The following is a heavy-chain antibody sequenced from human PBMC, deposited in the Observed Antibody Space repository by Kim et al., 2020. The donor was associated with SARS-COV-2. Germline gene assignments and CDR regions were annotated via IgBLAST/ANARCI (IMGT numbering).Heavy chain of an antibody. CDR1: GFTFSSYA. Sequence: GGSLRLSCAASGFTFSSYAMSWVRQAPGKGLEWVSAISGSGDRTYYADSVKGRFTISRDNSKNTLYLQMNSLRAEDTAVYYCAKGYSGWSPGDWGQGALVTVSS. CDR3: AKGYSGWSPGD. CDR2: ISGSGDRT. V-gene: IGHV3-23*01. J-gene: IGHJ4*01. D-gene: IGHD1-26*01.